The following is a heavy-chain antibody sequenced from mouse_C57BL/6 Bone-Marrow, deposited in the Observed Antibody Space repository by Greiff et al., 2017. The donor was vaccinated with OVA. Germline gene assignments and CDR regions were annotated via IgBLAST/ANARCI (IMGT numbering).Heavy chain of an antibody. CDR3: ARDPPRGYDGYSAWFAY. CDR2: ISDGGSYT. J-gene: IGHJ3*01. Sequence: EVQLVESGGGLVKPGGSLKLSCAASGFTFSSYAMSWVRQTPEKRLEWVATISDGGSYTYYPDNVKGRFTISRDNAKNNLYLQMSHLKSEDTAMYYCARDPPRGYDGYSAWFAYWGQGTLVTVSA. V-gene: IGHV5-4*01. CDR1: GFTFSSYA. D-gene: IGHD2-3*01.